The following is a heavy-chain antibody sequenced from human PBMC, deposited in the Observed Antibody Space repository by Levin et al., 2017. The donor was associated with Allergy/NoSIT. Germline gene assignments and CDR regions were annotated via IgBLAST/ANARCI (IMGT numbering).Heavy chain of an antibody. J-gene: IGHJ4*02. CDR2: IYRSGDT. D-gene: IGHD3-9*01. CDR3: ATVEGLFCSGVSCSYSFHY. Sequence: SETLSLTCAVSGGSISTDNWWSWIRQPPGKGLEWIGDIYRSGDTNPNPSLRSRVTMSVDKSKNHFSLKLRSLTAAATAVYYCATVEGLFCSGVSCSYSFHYWGQGALVTVSS. CDR1: GGSISTDNW. V-gene: IGHV4-4*02.